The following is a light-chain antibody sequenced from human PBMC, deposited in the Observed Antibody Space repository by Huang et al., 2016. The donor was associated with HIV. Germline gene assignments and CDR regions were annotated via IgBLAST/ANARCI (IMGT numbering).Light chain of an antibody. CDR1: QSVSRY. CDR2: GAS. Sequence: EIVMTQSPATLSVSPGERATLSCRASQSVSRYLAWYQQKPGQAPRLLIYGASTRATGIPARFSGSGSGTEFTLTISSLQSEDFAVYYCQQYNNWPFTFGPGTKVDIK. J-gene: IGKJ3*01. CDR3: QQYNNWPFT. V-gene: IGKV3-15*01.